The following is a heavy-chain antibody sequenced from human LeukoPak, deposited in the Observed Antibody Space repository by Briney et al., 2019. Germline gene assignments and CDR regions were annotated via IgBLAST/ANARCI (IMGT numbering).Heavy chain of an antibody. CDR2: TYSGGST. CDR1: GFTVSSNY. D-gene: IGHD3-16*01. Sequence: GESLRLSCAAPGFTVSSNYMSWVRQAPGKGLEWVSVTYSGGSTYYADSVKGRFTISRDNSKNTLHLQMNSLRAEDTAVYYCARGPSFDDTFGDYWGQGTLVTVSS. V-gene: IGHV3-53*01. CDR3: ARGPSFDDTFGDY. J-gene: IGHJ4*02.